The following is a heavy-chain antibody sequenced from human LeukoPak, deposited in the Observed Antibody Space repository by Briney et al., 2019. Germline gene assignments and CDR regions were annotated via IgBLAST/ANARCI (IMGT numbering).Heavy chain of an antibody. Sequence: SETLSLTCTVSGGSISSYYWSWIRQAPGKGLEWIGYIYYSGSTNYNPSLKSRVTISVDTSKNQFSLKLSSVTAADTAVYYCATAAGNSYYFGLDVWGQGTTVTVSS. CDR1: GGSISSYY. CDR2: IYYSGST. V-gene: IGHV4-59*08. CDR3: ATAAGNSYYFGLDV. J-gene: IGHJ6*02.